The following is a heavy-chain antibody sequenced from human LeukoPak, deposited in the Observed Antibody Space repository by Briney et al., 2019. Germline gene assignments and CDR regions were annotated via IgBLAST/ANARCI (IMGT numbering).Heavy chain of an antibody. D-gene: IGHD3-16*01. CDR2: ISPYNGNT. CDR1: GYTFSNYG. V-gene: IGHV1-18*01. J-gene: IGHJ4*02. Sequence: ASVKVSCKASGYTFSNYGINWVRQAPGQGLEWMGWISPYNGNTLSAEKVQDRLTMTTDTSTTTAYMGLRSLRSDDTAVYYCAREGGATDYWGQGTLVTVSS. CDR3: AREGGATDY.